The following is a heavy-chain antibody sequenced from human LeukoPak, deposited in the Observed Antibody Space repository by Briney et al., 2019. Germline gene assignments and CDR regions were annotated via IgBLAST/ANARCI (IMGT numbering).Heavy chain of an antibody. Sequence: SQTLSLTCAISGDSVSSNSAAWNWIRQSPSRGLEWLERTYYRSKWYNDYAVSVKSRITINPDTSKNQFSLQLNSVTPEDTAVYYCARDLGFRPYSSSWYFDYWGQGTLVTVSS. CDR2: TYYRSKWYN. CDR1: GDSVSSNSAA. J-gene: IGHJ4*02. V-gene: IGHV6-1*01. D-gene: IGHD6-13*01. CDR3: ARDLGFRPYSSSWYFDY.